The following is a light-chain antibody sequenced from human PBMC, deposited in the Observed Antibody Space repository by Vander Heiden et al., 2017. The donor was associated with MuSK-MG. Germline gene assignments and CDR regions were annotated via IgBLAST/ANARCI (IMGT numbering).Light chain of an antibody. J-gene: IGKJ3*01. Sequence: DIVMTQSPDSLAVSLGERATINCKSSPSVLYNSNNKNYFAWYQQKPGQPPKLLIYWASTRESGVPDRFSGSGSGTDFTLTISSLQAEDVAVYYCQQYDSTPFTFGHGTKVDIK. CDR1: PSVLYNSNNKNY. V-gene: IGKV4-1*01. CDR3: QQYDSTPFT. CDR2: WAS.